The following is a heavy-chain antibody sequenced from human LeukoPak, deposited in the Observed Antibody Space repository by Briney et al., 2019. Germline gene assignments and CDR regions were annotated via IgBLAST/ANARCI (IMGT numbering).Heavy chain of an antibody. CDR2: ISYDGSKK. CDR1: GFTFSSYA. V-gene: IGHV3-30*14. D-gene: IGHD6-13*01. J-gene: IGHJ6*02. CDR3: ARDGLGSSQNMGYYYYGMDV. Sequence: GRSLRLSCAASGFTFSSYAMHWVRQAPGKGLEWVAVISYDGSKKYYADSVKGRFTISRDNSKNTLYLQMNSLRAEDTAVYYCARDGLGSSQNMGYYYYGMDVWGQGTTVTVSS.